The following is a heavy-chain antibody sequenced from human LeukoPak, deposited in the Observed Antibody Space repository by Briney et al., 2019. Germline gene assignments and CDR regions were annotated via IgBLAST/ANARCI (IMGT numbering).Heavy chain of an antibody. V-gene: IGHV1-24*01. CDR2: FDPEDGET. J-gene: IGHJ4*02. CDR1: GYTFTGYY. CDR3: ATAPITIFGVVIANFDY. Sequence: GASVKVSCKTSGYTFTGYYIQWVRQAPGKGLEWMGGFDPEDGETIYAQKFQGRVTMTEDTSTDTAYMELSSLRSEDTAVYYCATAPITIFGVVIANFDYWGQGTLVTVSS. D-gene: IGHD3-3*01.